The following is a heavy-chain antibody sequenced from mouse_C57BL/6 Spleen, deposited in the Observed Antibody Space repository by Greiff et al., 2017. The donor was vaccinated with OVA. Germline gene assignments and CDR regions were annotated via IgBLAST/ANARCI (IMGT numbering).Heavy chain of an antibody. CDR2: IYPGDGDT. V-gene: IGHV1-82*01. D-gene: IGHD2-4*01. Sequence: QVQLQQSGPELVKPGASVKISCKASGYAFSSSWMNWVKQRPGKGLEWIGRIYPGDGDTNYNGKFKGKATLTADKSSSTAYMQLSSLTSEDSAVYFRARDPSYDYDGYYAMDYWGQGTSVTVSA. CDR1: GYAFSSSW. CDR3: ARDPSYDYDGYYAMDY. J-gene: IGHJ4*01.